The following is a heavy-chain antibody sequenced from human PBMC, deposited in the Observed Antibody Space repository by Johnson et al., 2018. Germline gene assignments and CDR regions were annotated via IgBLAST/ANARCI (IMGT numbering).Heavy chain of an antibody. V-gene: IGHV3-23*04. CDR3: AKDKIAAADYYFYYGMDV. CDR2: ISGSGTST. J-gene: IGHJ6*02. D-gene: IGHD6-13*01. CDR1: GFTFSSYA. Sequence: VQLVQSGGGLVQPGGSLRLSCAASGFTFSSYAMSWVRQAPGKGLEWVSAISGSGTSTYYADSVKGRCTISRDNSKLTLYVQMNSLRAEDTAVYSCAKDKIAAADYYFYYGMDVWGQGTTVTVSS.